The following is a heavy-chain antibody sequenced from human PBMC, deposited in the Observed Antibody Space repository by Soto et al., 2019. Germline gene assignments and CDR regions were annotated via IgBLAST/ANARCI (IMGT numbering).Heavy chain of an antibody. J-gene: IGHJ1*01. CDR1: GGSISGYY. CDR3: ARSRTTVTPSGFQH. V-gene: IGHV4-59*01. Sequence: SETLSLTCTVAGGSISGYYRSWIRQPPGKGLEWIGYIYYSGSTNYNPSLKSRDTISVDTSKNQFSLKLSSVTAADTAVYYCARSRTTVTPSGFQHWGQGTLVTVSS. D-gene: IGHD4-17*01. CDR2: IYYSGST.